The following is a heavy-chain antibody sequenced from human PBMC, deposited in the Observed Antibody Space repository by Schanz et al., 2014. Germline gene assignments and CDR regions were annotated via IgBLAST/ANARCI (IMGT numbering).Heavy chain of an antibody. V-gene: IGHV4-34*01. J-gene: IGHJ6*03. CDR1: GFTFSDYY. CDR3: ARGNNFDYGDAFFNYYYYYMDV. D-gene: IGHD4-17*01. Sequence: GQLLESGGGLIQPGGSLRLSCAASGFTFSDYYMSWIRQPPGKGLEWIGEIYHTGSTNYNPSLKSRVTISVDTSKNQFSLKLSSVTAADTAVYYCARGNNFDYGDAFFNYYYYYMDVWGKGSTVTVSS. CDR2: IYHTGST.